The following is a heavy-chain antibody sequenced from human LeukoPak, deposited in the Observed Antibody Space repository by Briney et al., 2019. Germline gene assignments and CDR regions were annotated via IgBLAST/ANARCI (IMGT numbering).Heavy chain of an antibody. Sequence: SETLSLTCTVSGGSISSSSYYWSWIRQPPGKGLEWIGEINHSGSTNYNPSLKSRVTISVDTSKNQFSLKLSSVTAADTAVYYCARAGFNWNYDWFDPWGQGTLVTVSS. D-gene: IGHD1-7*01. V-gene: IGHV4-39*07. CDR2: INHSGST. CDR3: ARAGFNWNYDWFDP. CDR1: GGSISSSSYY. J-gene: IGHJ5*02.